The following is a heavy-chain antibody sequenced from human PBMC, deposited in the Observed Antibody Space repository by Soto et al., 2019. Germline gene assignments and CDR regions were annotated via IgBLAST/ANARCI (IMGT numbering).Heavy chain of an antibody. Sequence: QITLKESGPTLVKPTQTLTLTCTFSGFSLTTPGEGVGWIRQPPGKALEWLALIYWDDNKRYSPSLKSRLTITNDTPYNQLATTLTILDPVDTATYYCAHRPRRSYLTTYYYGLFDYWGQGALVTVSS. CDR3: AHRPRRSYLTTYYYGLFDY. J-gene: IGHJ4*02. CDR1: GFSLTTPGEG. V-gene: IGHV2-5*02. D-gene: IGHD3-22*01. CDR2: IYWDDNK.